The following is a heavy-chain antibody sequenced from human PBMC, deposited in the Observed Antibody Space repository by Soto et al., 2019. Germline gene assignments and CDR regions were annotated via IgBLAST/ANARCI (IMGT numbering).Heavy chain of an antibody. CDR1: GFTFSNHW. Sequence: PGGSLRLSCAASGFTFSNHWMHWVRQAPGKGLVWISRINSDGSATSYADSVKGRFTISRDNAKNTLYLQMNSLRAEDTAVYYCARDPPYCSTTSCLDYWGQGTLVTVSS. J-gene: IGHJ4*02. D-gene: IGHD2-2*01. V-gene: IGHV3-74*01. CDR2: INSDGSAT. CDR3: ARDPPYCSTTSCLDY.